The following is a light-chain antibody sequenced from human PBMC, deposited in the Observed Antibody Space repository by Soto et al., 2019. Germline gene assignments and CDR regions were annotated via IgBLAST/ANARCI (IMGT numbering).Light chain of an antibody. CDR3: LQYGASPPT. V-gene: IGKV3-20*01. Sequence: EIVLAQSPGTLSLSPGERATLSCRASQSVHSNFLAWYQHKPGQAPRLLIYGASSRATGIPDRFSGSVSGTDFTLTISRLEPEDFVVYYCLQYGASPPTFGGGTKVEIK. CDR2: GAS. J-gene: IGKJ4*01. CDR1: QSVHSNF.